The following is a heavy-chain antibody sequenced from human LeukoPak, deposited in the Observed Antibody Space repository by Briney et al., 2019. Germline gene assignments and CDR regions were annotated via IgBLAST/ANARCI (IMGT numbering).Heavy chain of an antibody. CDR2: IRYDGSNK. D-gene: IGHD2-2*01. J-gene: IGHJ4*02. CDR1: GFTFSSYG. CDR3: ATRGPTIVVVPAAMYYFDY. Sequence: GGSLRLSCAASGFTFSSYGMHWVRQAPGKGLEWVAFIRYDGSNKYYADSVKGRFTISRDNSKNTLYLQMNSLRAEDTAVYYCATRGPTIVVVPAAMYYFDYWGQGTLVTVSS. V-gene: IGHV3-30*02.